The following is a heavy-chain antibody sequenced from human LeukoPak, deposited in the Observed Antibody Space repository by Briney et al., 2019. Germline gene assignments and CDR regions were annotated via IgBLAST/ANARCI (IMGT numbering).Heavy chain of an antibody. J-gene: IGHJ4*02. CDR2: IIPIFGTA. CDR1: GGTFSSYA. CDR3: ARVNILTGSYMARDY. D-gene: IGHD3-9*01. Sequence: ASVKVSCKASGGTFSSYAISWVRQTPGQGLEWMGGIIPIFGTANYAQKFQGRVTITADESTSTAYMELSSLRSEDTAVYYCARVNILTGSYMARDYWGQGTLVTVSS. V-gene: IGHV1-69*13.